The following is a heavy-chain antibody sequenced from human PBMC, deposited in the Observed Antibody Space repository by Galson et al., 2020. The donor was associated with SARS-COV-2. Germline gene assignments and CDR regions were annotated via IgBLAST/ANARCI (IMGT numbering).Heavy chain of an antibody. CDR2: IRYDGSNK. J-gene: IGHJ3*02. Sequence: GGSLRLSCAASGFTFSSYGMHWVRQAPGKGLEWVAFIRYDGSNKYYADSVKGRFTISRDNSKNTLYLQMNSLRAEDTAVYYCAKDGLGYCSSTSCPTKKGAFDSWGQGTRVTGSA. V-gene: IGHV3-30*02. D-gene: IGHD2-2*01. CDR3: AKDGLGYCSSTSCPTKKGAFDS. CDR1: GFTFSSYG.